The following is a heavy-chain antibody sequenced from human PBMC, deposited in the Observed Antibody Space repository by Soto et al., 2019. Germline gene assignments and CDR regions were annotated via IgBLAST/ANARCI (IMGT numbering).Heavy chain of an antibody. Sequence: EVQLLESGGGLVQPGGSLRLSCAASGFTFSSYAMSWVRQAPGKGLEWVSTISGSGGSTYYADSVKGRFTISRDNSKNTLYLQVNSLRAEDTAVYYCAKSTYCSGGSCYQYYFAYWGQGTLGTVSS. J-gene: IGHJ4*02. CDR2: ISGSGGST. CDR1: GFTFSSYA. CDR3: AKSTYCSGGSCYQYYFAY. D-gene: IGHD2-15*01. V-gene: IGHV3-23*01.